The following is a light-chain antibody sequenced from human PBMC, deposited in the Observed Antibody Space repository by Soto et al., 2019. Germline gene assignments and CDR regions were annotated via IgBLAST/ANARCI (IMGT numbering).Light chain of an antibody. V-gene: IGKV3-15*01. Sequence: EIVLTQSPGTLSLSPGERATLSCRASQSVSSKLAWYQQKPGQAPRLLIYGASTRATGIPARFSGSGSGTEFTLIISSLQSEDSATYSCQQYKCYRTFGQRTQVDIK. CDR1: QSVSSK. CDR3: QQYKCYRT. CDR2: GAS. J-gene: IGKJ1*01.